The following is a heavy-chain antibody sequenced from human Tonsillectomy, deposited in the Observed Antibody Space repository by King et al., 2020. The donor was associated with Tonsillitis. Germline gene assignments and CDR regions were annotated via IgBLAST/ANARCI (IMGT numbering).Heavy chain of an antibody. V-gene: IGHV1-46*03. D-gene: IGHD6-6*01. J-gene: IGHJ4*02. CDR1: GYTFTTSY. Sequence: VQLVESGTEVEKPGASVRVSCKASGYTFTTSYMHWVRQAPGQGLEWMGMIDVSGGSTTYPQKFQGRVTLTRDTAASTVYMELSSLRSEDTAVYYCTRGDLYSSSFDYWGQGTLVTVSS. CDR3: TRGDLYSSSFDY. CDR2: IDVSGGST.